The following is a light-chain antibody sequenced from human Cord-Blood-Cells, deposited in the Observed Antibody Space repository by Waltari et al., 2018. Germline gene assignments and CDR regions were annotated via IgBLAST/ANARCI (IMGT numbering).Light chain of an antibody. CDR2: AAS. Sequence: IQMTQSPSSLSASVGDSVTITCRASQSISSYLNWYQQKPGKAPKLLIYAASSLQSGVPSRFSGSGSGTDFTVTISSLQPEDFATYYCQQSYSTPYTFGQGTKLEIK. CDR1: QSISSY. J-gene: IGKJ2*01. CDR3: QQSYSTPYT. V-gene: IGKV1-39*01.